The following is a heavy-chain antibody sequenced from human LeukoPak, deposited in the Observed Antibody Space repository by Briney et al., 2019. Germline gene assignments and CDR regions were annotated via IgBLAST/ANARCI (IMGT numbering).Heavy chain of an antibody. D-gene: IGHD1-26*01. V-gene: IGHV3-30-3*01. CDR3: AREWELDY. CDR1: GFTFSSYA. CDR2: ISYDGSNK. J-gene: IGHJ4*02. Sequence: GRSLRLSCAASGFTFSSYATHWVRQAPGKGLEWVAVISYDGSNKYYADSVKGRFTISRDNSKNTLYLQMNSLRAEDTAVYYCAREWELDYWGQGTLVTVSS.